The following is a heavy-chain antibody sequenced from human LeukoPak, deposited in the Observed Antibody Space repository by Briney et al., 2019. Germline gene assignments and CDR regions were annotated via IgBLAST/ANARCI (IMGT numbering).Heavy chain of an antibody. CDR2: ISSSGSV. CDR1: RGSISGSIRSHY. D-gene: IGHD5-12*01. Sequence: SETLSLTCTVSRGSISGSIRSHYWSWLRQPPGKGLEWIGYISSSGSVNDNPSLRSRVTISVDTSKNQFFLDLSSVSAADTAVYYCARIPLGYSGAYYFDYWGQGTLVTVSP. CDR3: ARIPLGYSGAYYFDY. V-gene: IGHV4-4*09. J-gene: IGHJ4*02.